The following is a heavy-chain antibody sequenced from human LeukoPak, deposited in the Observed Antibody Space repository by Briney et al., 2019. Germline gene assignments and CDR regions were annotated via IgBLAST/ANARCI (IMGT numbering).Heavy chain of an antibody. CDR3: ARTLTGTYYLDY. D-gene: IGHD4-11*01. V-gene: IGHV4-59*12. Sequence: PSETLSLTCTVSGGSISSYYWSWIRQPPGKGLEWIGYIYYSGSTNYNPSLKSRVTISVDTSKNQFSLKLSSVTAADTAVYYCARTLTGTYYLDYWGQGTLVTVSS. CDR1: GGSISSYY. CDR2: IYYSGST. J-gene: IGHJ4*02.